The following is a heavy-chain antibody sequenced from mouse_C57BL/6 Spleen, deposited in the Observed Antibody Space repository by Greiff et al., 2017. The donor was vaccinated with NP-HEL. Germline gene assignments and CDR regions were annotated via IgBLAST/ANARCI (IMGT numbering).Heavy chain of an antibody. V-gene: IGHV1-81*01. CDR1: GYTFTSSG. J-gene: IGHJ2*01. CDR3: ARGFDY. Sequence: VPLVESGAELARPGTSVKLSCKASGYTFTSSGISWVQPSTGQGLEWIGEISPRSGNTYYNEKFKGNATLTADKSSSTAYMELRSLTAEDSAVYFCARGFDYWGQGTTLTVSS. CDR2: ISPRSGNT.